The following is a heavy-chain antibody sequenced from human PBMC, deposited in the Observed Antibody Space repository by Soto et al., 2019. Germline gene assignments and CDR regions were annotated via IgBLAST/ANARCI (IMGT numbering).Heavy chain of an antibody. Sequence: QVQLQESGPGLVKPSGTLSLTCAVSGGSISSSNWWSWVRQPPGKGLEWIGEIYHSGSTNYNPSLKSRVTISVDKSKNQFSLKLSFVTAADTAVYYCARGYSSSWYFHYYGMDVWGQGTTVTVSS. J-gene: IGHJ6*02. D-gene: IGHD6-13*01. CDR1: GGSISSSNW. V-gene: IGHV4-4*02. CDR3: ARGYSSSWYFHYYGMDV. CDR2: IYHSGST.